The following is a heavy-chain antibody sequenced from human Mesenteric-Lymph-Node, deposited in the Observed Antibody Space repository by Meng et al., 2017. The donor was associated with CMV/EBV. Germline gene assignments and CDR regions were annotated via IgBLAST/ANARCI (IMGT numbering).Heavy chain of an antibody. CDR3: ARDCHFDWLLSIYGMDV. CDR2: ISSSGSTI. CDR1: GFTFSDYY. V-gene: IGHV3-11*01. Sequence: GESLKISCAASGFTFSDYYMSWIRQAPGKGLEWVSYISSSGSTIYYADSVKGRFTISRDNAKNSLYLQMNSLRAEDTAVYYCARDCHFDWLLSIYGMDVWGQGTTVTVSS. J-gene: IGHJ6*02. D-gene: IGHD3-9*01.